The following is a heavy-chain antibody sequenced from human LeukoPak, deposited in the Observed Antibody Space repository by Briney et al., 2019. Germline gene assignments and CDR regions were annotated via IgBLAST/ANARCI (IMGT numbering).Heavy chain of an antibody. CDR1: GGSISTHY. V-gene: IGHV4-59*11. CDR3: ARCGSDFDY. J-gene: IGHJ4*02. Sequence: SETLSPTCTVSGGSISTHYWSWIRQPPGKGLEWIGYIYYSGSTNYNPSLKSRVTISVDTSKNQFSLRLSSVTAADTAVYYCARCGSDFDYWGQGTLVTVSS. CDR2: IYYSGST. D-gene: IGHD5-12*01.